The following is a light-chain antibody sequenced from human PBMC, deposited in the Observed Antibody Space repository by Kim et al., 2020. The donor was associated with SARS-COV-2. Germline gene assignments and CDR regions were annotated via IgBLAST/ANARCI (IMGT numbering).Light chain of an antibody. CDR1: SSDIGGYNY. CDR2: DVS. Sequence: SFTLSCTGTSSDIGGYNYVSWYQHHPGKAPKLIIYDVSKRPSGVPNRFSGSKSGNTASLTISGLQTDDEADYSCCSFAGRSTFLVFGGGTQLTVL. CDR3: CSFAGRSTFLV. V-gene: IGLV2-11*01. J-gene: IGLJ2*01.